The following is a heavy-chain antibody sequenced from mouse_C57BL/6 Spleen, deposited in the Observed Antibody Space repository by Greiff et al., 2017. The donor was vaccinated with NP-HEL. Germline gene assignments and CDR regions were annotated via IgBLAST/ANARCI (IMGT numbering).Heavy chain of an antibody. Sequence: QVQLQQSGPGLVQPSQCLSITCTVSGFSLTSSGVPWVRQSPGKGLEWLGVIWSGGSTDYNAAFISSLSISTDNSKSQVFFKMNSLQADDTAIYYCARSDYDLYAMDYWGQGTSVTVSS. CDR3: ARSDYDLYAMDY. CDR2: IWSGGST. D-gene: IGHD2-4*01. J-gene: IGHJ4*01. V-gene: IGHV2-2*01. CDR1: GFSLTSSG.